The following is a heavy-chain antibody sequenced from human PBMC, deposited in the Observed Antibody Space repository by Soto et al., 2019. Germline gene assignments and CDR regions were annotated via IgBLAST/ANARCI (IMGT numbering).Heavy chain of an antibody. J-gene: IGHJ4*02. D-gene: IGHD3-3*01. V-gene: IGHV4-59*01. CDR3: AKDGGGDDFWSGSLD. CDR2: IYHSGST. CDR1: GGSISSSY. Sequence: PSETLSLTCTVSGGSISSSYWTWIRQPPGKGLEYVAYIYHSGSTNYNPSLKSRITISINTAKNQSSLKLTAVTPADTAMYYCAKDGGGDDFWSGSLDWGQGTLVTVSS.